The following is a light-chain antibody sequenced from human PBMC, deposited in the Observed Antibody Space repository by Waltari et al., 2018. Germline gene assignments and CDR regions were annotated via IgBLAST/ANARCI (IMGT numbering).Light chain of an antibody. Sequence: DIQMTQSPSSLSVSVGEKVTITCRASQSISEYLNWYQQKPGKAPKLLIYGASSLQSGVPSRFSGSGSGTDFTLSITSLQPEDSATYYCQQSYTFGGGTKVEIK. CDR2: GAS. J-gene: IGKJ4*01. CDR3: QQSYT. CDR1: QSISEY. V-gene: IGKV1-39*01.